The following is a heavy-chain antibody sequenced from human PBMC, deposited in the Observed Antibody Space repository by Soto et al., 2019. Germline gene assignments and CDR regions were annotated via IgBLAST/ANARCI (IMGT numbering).Heavy chain of an antibody. V-gene: IGHV1-8*01. CDR1: GYTFRSYD. CDR2: VNPNTGNT. D-gene: IGHD3-10*01. CDR3: ARAYGAGAFDF. J-gene: IGHJ5*01. Sequence: QVQLVQSGAEVKKPGASVKVSCTGSGYTFRSYDIHWVRQATGQGLEWMGWVNPNTGNTGYAQNSQGRVTMTRDMSKSSAYMEVNSLTSEDTAIYYCARAYGAGAFDFWGQRPLVSVSS.